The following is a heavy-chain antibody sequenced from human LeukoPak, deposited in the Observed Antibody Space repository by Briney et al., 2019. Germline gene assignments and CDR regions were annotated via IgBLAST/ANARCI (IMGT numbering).Heavy chain of an antibody. V-gene: IGHV4-39*01. CDR1: GGSISSSSYY. CDR3: ARREYYDFWSGYGGNLP. CDR2: IYYSGST. D-gene: IGHD3-3*01. J-gene: IGHJ4*02. Sequence: SETLSLTCTVSGGSISSSSYYWRWIRQPPGKGLEWIGSIYYSGSTYYNPSLKSRVTISVDTSKNQFSLKLSSVTAADTAVYYCARREYYDFWSGYGGNLPWGQGTLVTVSS.